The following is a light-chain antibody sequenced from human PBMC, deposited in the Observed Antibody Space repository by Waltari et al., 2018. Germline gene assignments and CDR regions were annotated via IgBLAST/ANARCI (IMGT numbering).Light chain of an antibody. CDR1: QSVLYSSNNNNY. CDR3: QQYYTTPRT. J-gene: IGKJ1*01. Sequence: DIVMTQSPDSLAVSLGERATINCKSSQSVLYSSNNNNYLAWYRQKPGKPPKLLVYWASTRASGVPDRFSGSGSGTDFTLTISSLQAEDVAVYYCQQYYTTPRTFGQGTTVEIK. V-gene: IGKV4-1*01. CDR2: WAS.